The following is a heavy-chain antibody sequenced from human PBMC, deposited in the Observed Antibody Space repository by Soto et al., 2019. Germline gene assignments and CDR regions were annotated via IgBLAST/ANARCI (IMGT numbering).Heavy chain of an antibody. CDR2: IIPIFGTA. V-gene: IGHV1-69*13. J-gene: IGHJ6*02. CDR1: GGTFSSYA. CDR3: ARPRIVGPTTGYYYGMDV. Sequence: SVKVSCKASGGTFSSYAISWVRQAPGQGLEWMGGIIPIFGTANYAQKFQGRVTITADESTSTAYMELSSLRSEDTAVYYCARPRIVGPTTGYYYGMDVWGQGTTVTVSS. D-gene: IGHD1-26*01.